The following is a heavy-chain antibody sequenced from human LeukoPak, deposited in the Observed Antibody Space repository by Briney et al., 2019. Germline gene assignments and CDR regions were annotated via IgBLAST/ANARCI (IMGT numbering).Heavy chain of an antibody. D-gene: IGHD3-22*01. V-gene: IGHV4-59*01. CDR1: GGSLSSYY. CDR3: ARGHYYDSSGYYYVPPYYYYYYGMDV. CDR2: IYSSGSH. Sequence: SETLSLTCTVSGGSLSSYYWSWIRQPPGKGMGWNGYIYSSGSHTYNPSLKSRVTISVDTSKDQFSLKLSSVTAADTAVYYCARGHYYDSSGYYYVPPYYYYYYGMDVWGQGTTVTVSS. J-gene: IGHJ6*02.